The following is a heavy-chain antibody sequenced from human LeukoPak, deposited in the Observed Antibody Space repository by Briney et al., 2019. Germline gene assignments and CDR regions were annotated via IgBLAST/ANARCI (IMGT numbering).Heavy chain of an antibody. V-gene: IGHV6-1*01. CDR2: TYYRSRWYT. D-gene: IGHD3-10*01. Sequence: SQTLSLTCVISGDSVSSISGGWNWIRQSPSRGLEWLGRTYYRSRWYTDYAIFVESRISIKSDTSKNQFSLQLNSVTPDDTAVYYCVRDLGPGRAFWFDPWGHGTLVTVSS. CDR3: VRDLGPGRAFWFDP. J-gene: IGHJ5*02. CDR1: GDSVSSISGG.